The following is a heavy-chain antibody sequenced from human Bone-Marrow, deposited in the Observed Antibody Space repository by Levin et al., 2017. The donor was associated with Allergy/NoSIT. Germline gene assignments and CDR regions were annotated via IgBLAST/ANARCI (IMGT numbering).Heavy chain of an antibody. D-gene: IGHD6-13*01. V-gene: IGHV3-30-3*01. J-gene: IGHJ4*02. CDR2: ISYDGSNK. Sequence: SCAASGFTFSSYAMHWVRQAPGKGLEWVAVISYDGSNKYYADSVKGRFTISRDNSKNTLYLQMNSLRAEDTAVYYCARDPIGYSSSWNFDYWGQGTLVTVSS. CDR1: GFTFSSYA. CDR3: ARDPIGYSSSWNFDY.